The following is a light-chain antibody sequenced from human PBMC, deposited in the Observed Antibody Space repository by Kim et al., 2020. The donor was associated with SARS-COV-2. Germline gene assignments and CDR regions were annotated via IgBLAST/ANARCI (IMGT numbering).Light chain of an antibody. V-gene: IGLV2-11*01. CDR2: DVT. CDR1: SSDIGGYNY. J-gene: IGLJ2*01. CDR3: CSYAGSYVLV. Sequence: GQSGTISCTGTSSDIGGYNYVSWYQQHPGKAPKLIIYDVTKRPSGVPDRFSGSKSGNTASLTISGLQAEDETDYYCCSYAGSYVLVFGGGTQLTVL.